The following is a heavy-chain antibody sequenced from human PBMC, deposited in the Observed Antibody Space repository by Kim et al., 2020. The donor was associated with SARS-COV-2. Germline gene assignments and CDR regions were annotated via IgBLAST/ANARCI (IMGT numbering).Heavy chain of an antibody. J-gene: IGHJ6*02. Sequence: DSVKGRFTISRDNSKNTLYLQMNSLGAEDTAVYYCAREGDIVVVVAAMDVWGQGTTVTVSS. CDR3: AREGDIVVVVAAMDV. V-gene: IGHV3-30*01. D-gene: IGHD2-15*01.